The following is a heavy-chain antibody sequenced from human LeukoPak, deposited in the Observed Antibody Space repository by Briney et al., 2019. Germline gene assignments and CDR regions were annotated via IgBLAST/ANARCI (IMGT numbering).Heavy chain of an antibody. V-gene: IGHV3-33*01. D-gene: IGHD3-10*01. CDR2: IWHDGSHK. J-gene: IGHJ4*02. CDR1: GFSFDTYA. Sequence: GGSLRLTCAASGFSFDTYAMHWVRQAPGQGLEWVALIWHDGSHKFYSNSVRGQFTISRDNSKNTVYLQMNNLRPDDTAVYYCAREIFGSGSCPDFWGQGTLVTVSS. CDR3: AREIFGSGSCPDF.